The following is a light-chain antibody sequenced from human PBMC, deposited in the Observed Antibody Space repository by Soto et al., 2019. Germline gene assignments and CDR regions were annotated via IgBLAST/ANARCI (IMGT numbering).Light chain of an antibody. CDR3: HQYGTSPYT. V-gene: IGKV3-20*01. Sequence: IVLTQSPGTLSLSPGDRATLSCRASQSVSSSYLAWYQQKPGQAPRLLIYGASSRATGIPDRFSGSGSGTDFTLTISRLEPEDFAVYYCHQYGTSPYTFGQGTQLEIK. CDR2: GAS. CDR1: QSVSSSY. J-gene: IGKJ2*01.